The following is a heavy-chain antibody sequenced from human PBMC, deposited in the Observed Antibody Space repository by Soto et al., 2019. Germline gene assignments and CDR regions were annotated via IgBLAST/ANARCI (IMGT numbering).Heavy chain of an antibody. J-gene: IGHJ5*02. CDR2: INAGNGNT. CDR3: AGAAVRGVIGWFDP. Sequence: QVQLVQSGAEEKKPGASVKVSCKASGYTFTSYAMHWVRQAPGQRREWMGWINAGNGNTKYSQKFQGRVTITRDTSASTAYMERSSLRSEDTAVYYCAGAAVRGVIGWFDPGGQGTLVTVSS. V-gene: IGHV1-3*05. CDR1: GYTFTSYA. D-gene: IGHD3-10*01.